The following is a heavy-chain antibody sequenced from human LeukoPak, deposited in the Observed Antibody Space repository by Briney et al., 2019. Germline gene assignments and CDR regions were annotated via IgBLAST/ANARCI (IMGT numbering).Heavy chain of an antibody. V-gene: IGHV4-34*01. CDR2: INHSGST. CDR1: GGSFSGYY. Sequence: SETLSLTCAVYGGSFSGYYWSWIRQPPGKGLEWIGGINHSGSTNYNPSLKSRVTISVDTSKNQFSLKLSSVTAADTAVYYCARAISYYDFWSGLLESYYYYYMDVWGKGTTVTVSS. CDR3: ARAISYYDFWSGLLESYYYYYMDV. J-gene: IGHJ6*03. D-gene: IGHD3-3*01.